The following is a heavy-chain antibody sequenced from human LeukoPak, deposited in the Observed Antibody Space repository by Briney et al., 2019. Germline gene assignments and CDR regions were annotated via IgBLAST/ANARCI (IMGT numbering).Heavy chain of an antibody. J-gene: IGHJ5*01. Sequence: ASVKVSCKASGYTFATYYMHWVRQAPGQGLECVGWISPNSGGINYAQKFQGRVTMTRDTSISTAYMELSRLRSDDTAVYYCARPGYCGGGSCSDWFDSWGQGTLVTVSS. CDR1: GYTFATYY. V-gene: IGHV1-2*02. CDR3: ARPGYCGGGSCSDWFDS. D-gene: IGHD2-15*01. CDR2: ISPNSGGI.